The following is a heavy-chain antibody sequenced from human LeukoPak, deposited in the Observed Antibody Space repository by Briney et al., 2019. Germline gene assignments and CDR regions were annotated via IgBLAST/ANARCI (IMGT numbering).Heavy chain of an antibody. V-gene: IGHV4-39*01. D-gene: IGHD2-8*01. J-gene: IGHJ4*02. CDR1: GGSISSSSYY. CDR3: ATQQMVAVAFDY. CDR2: IYYSGST. Sequence: SETLSLTCTVSGGSISSSSYYWGWIRQPPGKGLEWIGSIYYSGSTYYNPSLKSRVTISVDTSKNQFSLKLSSVTAADTAVYYCATQQMVAVAFDYWGQGTLVTVSS.